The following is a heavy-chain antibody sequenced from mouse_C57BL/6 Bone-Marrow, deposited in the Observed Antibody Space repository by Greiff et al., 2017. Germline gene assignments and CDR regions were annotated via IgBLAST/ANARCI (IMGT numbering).Heavy chain of an antibody. V-gene: IGHV1-39*01. D-gene: IGHD1-1*01. Sequence: EVQLQESGPELVKPGASVKISCKASGYSFTDYNMNWVKQSNGKSLEWIGVINPNYGTTSYNQKFKGKATLTVDQASSTAYMQLNSLTSEDSAVYYCARARDYYGSSPYWYFDVWGTGTTVTVSS. J-gene: IGHJ1*03. CDR1: GYSFTDYN. CDR3: ARARDYYGSSPYWYFDV. CDR2: INPNYGTT.